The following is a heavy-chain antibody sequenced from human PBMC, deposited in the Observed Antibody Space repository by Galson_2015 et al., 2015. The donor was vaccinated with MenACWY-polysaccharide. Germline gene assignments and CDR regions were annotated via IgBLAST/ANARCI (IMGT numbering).Heavy chain of an antibody. D-gene: IGHD1-20*01. CDR2: IIPILGIA. CDR3: ASTTAITGRPFNWFDP. Sequence: SVKVSCKASGYTFSSYAISWVRQAPGQGLEWMGRIIPILGIANYAQKFQGRVTITADKSTSTAYMELSSLRSEDTAVYYCASTTAITGRPFNWFDPWGQGTLVTVSS. V-gene: IGHV1-69*04. CDR1: GYTFSSYA. J-gene: IGHJ5*02.